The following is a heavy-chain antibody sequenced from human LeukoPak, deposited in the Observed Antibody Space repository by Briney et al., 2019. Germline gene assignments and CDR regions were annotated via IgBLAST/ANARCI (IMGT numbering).Heavy chain of an antibody. CDR3: TRDPEVPMDV. V-gene: IGHV3-7*01. Sequence: GGSLRLSCAASGFTFSKYYMSWVRQAPGEGLEWVANINQDGSEKNYVDSVKGRFTISRDNAKNSLYLQMSSLRAEDTAVYYCTRDPEVPMDVWGQGTTVTVSS. D-gene: IGHD2-2*01. CDR2: INQDGSEK. J-gene: IGHJ6*02. CDR1: GFTFSKYY.